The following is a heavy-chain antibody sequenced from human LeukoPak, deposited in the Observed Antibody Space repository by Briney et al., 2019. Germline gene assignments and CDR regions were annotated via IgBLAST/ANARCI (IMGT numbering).Heavy chain of an antibody. CDR3: AKDLYGDYVMDV. CDR2: ISGSGGST. V-gene: IGHV3-23*01. CDR1: GFTFSSYA. Sequence: GGSLRLSCAASGFTFSSYAMNWVRQAPGKGLEWVSTISGSGGSTYYADSVKGRFTISRDNSENTLYLQMNSLRAEDTAVYYCAKDLYGDYVMDVWGQGTTVTVSS. J-gene: IGHJ6*02. D-gene: IGHD4-17*01.